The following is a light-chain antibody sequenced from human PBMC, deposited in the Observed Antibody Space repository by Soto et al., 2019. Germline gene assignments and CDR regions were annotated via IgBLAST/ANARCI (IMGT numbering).Light chain of an antibody. CDR2: EAT. CDR3: SSYASYISSYV. CDR1: AGDVGSYNL. J-gene: IGLJ1*01. V-gene: IGLV2-23*01. Sequence: QSALTQPDSVSGSPGQSITISCTGTAGDVGSYNLVSWYQQRPGKAPKLLIYEATKRPLGLSNRFSGSRSGNTASLTISGLPAEDEADYYCSSYASYISSYVFGPGTKVTVL.